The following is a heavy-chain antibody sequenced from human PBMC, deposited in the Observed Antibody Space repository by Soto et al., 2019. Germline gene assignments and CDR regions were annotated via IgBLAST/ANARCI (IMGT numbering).Heavy chain of an antibody. Sequence: GGSLRLSCAASGFTFSAYGMHWVRQAPGKGLEWVAVISYDGSNKDYADSVKGRFTISGDNSKNTLYLQMNSLRVEDTAVYYCAKMYYDFWSCYPNFDYWGQGTLVTVSS. CDR1: GFTFSAYG. CDR3: AKMYYDFWSCYPNFDY. D-gene: IGHD3-3*01. CDR2: ISYDGSNK. J-gene: IGHJ4*02. V-gene: IGHV3-30*18.